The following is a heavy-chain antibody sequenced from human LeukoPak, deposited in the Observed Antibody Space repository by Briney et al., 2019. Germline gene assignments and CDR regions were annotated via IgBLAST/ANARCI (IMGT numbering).Heavy chain of an antibody. D-gene: IGHD3-10*01. Sequence: ASVKVSCKASGYTFTGYYMHWVRQAPGQGLEWMGWISAYNGNTNYAQKFQGRVTMTRDTSISTAYMELSRLRSDDTAVYYCARGWAYYYGSGSYGDYWGQGTLVTVSS. CDR1: GYTFTGYY. CDR2: ISAYNGNT. CDR3: ARGWAYYYGSGSYGDY. V-gene: IGHV1-2*02. J-gene: IGHJ4*02.